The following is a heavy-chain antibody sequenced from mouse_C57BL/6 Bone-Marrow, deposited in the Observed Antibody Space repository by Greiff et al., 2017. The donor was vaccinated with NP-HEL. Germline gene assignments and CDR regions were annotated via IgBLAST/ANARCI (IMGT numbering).Heavy chain of an antibody. V-gene: IGHV3-1*01. D-gene: IGHD1-1*01. CDR3: ARGEGYYYGSSYFDY. CDR1: GYSITSGYD. J-gene: IGHJ2*01. CDR2: ISYSGST. Sequence: EVKLVESGPGMVKPSQSLSLTCTVTGYSITSGYDWHWIRHFPGNKLEWMGYISYSGSTNYNPSLKSRISITHDTSKNHFFLKLNSVTTEDTATYYCARGEGYYYGSSYFDYWGQGTTLTVSS.